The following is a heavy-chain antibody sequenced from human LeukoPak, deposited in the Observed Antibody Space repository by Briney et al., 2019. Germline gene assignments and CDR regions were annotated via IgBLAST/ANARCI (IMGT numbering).Heavy chain of an antibody. V-gene: IGHV4-30-2*01. J-gene: IGHJ6*03. CDR1: GGSISSGGYY. Sequence: SQTLSLTCTVPGGSISSGGYYWSWIRQPPGKGLEWIGYIYHSGSTYYNPSLKSRVTISVDRSKNQFSLKLSSVTAADTAVYYCARTYSGSYYYYYMDVWGKGTTVTVSS. D-gene: IGHD1-26*01. CDR3: ARTYSGSYYYYYMDV. CDR2: IYHSGST.